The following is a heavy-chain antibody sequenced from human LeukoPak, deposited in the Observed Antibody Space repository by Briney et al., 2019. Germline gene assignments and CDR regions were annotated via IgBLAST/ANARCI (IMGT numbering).Heavy chain of an antibody. Sequence: SETLSLTCTVSGGSISSSSYYWGWIRQPPGKGLEWIGSIYYSGSTYYNPSLKSRVTISVDTSKNQFSLKLSSVTAADTAVYYCAGDSVEPARPNWFDPWGQGTLVTVSS. CDR1: GGSISSSSYY. J-gene: IGHJ5*02. CDR2: IYYSGST. D-gene: IGHD6-6*01. V-gene: IGHV4-39*07. CDR3: AGDSVEPARPNWFDP.